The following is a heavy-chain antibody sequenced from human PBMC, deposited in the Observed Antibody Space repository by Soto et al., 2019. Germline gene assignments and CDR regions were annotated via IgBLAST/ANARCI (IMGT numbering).Heavy chain of an antibody. J-gene: IGHJ5*02. CDR1: GFSLSTSGVG. CDR2: IYWDDDK. Sequence: SGPTLVNPTQTLTLTCTFSGFSLSTSGVGVGWIRQPPGKALEWLALIYWDDDKRYSPSLKSRLTITKVTSKNQVVLTMTNMDPVDTATYYFAHRPKDIVLMVYAMDPWSDPWGQGTLVTVSS. V-gene: IGHV2-5*02. CDR3: AHRPKDIVLMVYAMDPWSDP. D-gene: IGHD2-8*01.